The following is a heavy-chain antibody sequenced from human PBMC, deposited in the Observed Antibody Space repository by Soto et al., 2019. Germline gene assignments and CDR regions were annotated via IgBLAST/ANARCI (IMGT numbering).Heavy chain of an antibody. CDR3: ARGSYYSGWV. D-gene: IGHD6-19*01. Sequence: QALSLPCAISGDSVSSTSAACSLIRQSPSRGLEWLGRTYYRSKWYSDYAVSVKSRITINPDTSKNQFSLQLNSVTPEDTSVYYCARGSYYSGWVWGQGTLVTVSS. V-gene: IGHV6-1*01. J-gene: IGHJ4*02. CDR2: TYYRSKWYS. CDR1: GDSVSSTSAA.